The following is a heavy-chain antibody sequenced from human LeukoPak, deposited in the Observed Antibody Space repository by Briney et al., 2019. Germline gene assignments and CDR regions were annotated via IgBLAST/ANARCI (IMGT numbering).Heavy chain of an antibody. V-gene: IGHV1-3*01. J-gene: IGHJ4*02. CDR2: INAGNGNT. Sequence: GASVKVSCKASGYTFTSYAMHWVRQAPGQRLEWMGWINAGNGNTKYPQKFQGRVTITRDTSASTAYMELSSLRSEDTAVYYCARAPFDYWGQGTLVTVSS. CDR1: GYTFTSYA. CDR3: ARAPFDY.